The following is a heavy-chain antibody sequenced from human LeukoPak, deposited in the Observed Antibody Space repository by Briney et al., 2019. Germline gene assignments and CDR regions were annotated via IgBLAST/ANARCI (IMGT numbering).Heavy chain of an antibody. V-gene: IGHV4-39*07. CDR1: GGSISGSNYY. J-gene: IGHJ4*02. Sequence: PSETLSLTCTVSGGSISGSNYYWGWIRQPPGKGLEWIGEINHSGSTNYNPSLKSRVTISVDTSKNQFSLKLSSVTAADTAVYYCARIPYYYGSGSYYNPRFDYWGQGTLVTVSS. CDR3: ARIPYYYGSGSYYNPRFDY. D-gene: IGHD3-10*01. CDR2: INHSGST.